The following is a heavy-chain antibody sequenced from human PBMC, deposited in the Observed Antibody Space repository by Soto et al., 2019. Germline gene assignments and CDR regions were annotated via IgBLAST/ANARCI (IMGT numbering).Heavy chain of an antibody. CDR2: IIPILGIA. V-gene: IGHV1-69*02. Sequence: SVKVSCKASGGTFSSFTIGWVRQAPGQGLEWMGRIIPILGIANYAQKLQGRVTITADKSTSTAYMDLSSLRSEDTAVYYCARSLGYCSTTTCYRPFDYWGQGTLVTVSS. CDR1: GGTFSSFT. D-gene: IGHD2-2*02. CDR3: ARSLGYCSTTTCYRPFDY. J-gene: IGHJ4*02.